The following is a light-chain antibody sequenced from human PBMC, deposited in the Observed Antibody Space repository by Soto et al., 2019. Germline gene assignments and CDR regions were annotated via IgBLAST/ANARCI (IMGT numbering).Light chain of an antibody. CDR3: QKDNSAPFT. J-gene: IGKJ3*01. CDR1: QGISNY. CDR2: AAS. V-gene: IGKV1-27*01. Sequence: DIQMTQSPSSLSASVGDRVIITCRASQGISNYLAWYQQKPGKVPKLLIYAASTLQAGVPSRFSGSGSGTDFTLTISSLQPEDVAIYYCQKDNSAPFTFGPGTKVDIK.